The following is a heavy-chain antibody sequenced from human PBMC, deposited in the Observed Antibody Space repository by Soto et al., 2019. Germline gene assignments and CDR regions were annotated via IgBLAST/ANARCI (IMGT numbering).Heavy chain of an antibody. CDR2: ISASGGST. Sequence: EVQLLESGGGLVQPGGSLRLSCAASGFTFSTYVMSWVRQAPGKGLEWVSGISASGGSTYYADSVKGRFTISRDNSRNTLYLDMNGLRADDTAVYHCAKPRGVLEHAFHIWGQGTMVTVSS. CDR3: AKPRGVLEHAFHI. D-gene: IGHD1-1*01. V-gene: IGHV3-23*01. J-gene: IGHJ3*02. CDR1: GFTFSTYV.